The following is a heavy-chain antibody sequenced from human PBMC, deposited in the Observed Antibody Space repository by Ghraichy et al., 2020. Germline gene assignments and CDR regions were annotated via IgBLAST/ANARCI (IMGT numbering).Heavy chain of an antibody. CDR3: RRETKSTSRAEY. V-gene: IGHV4-39*02. J-gene: IGHJ4*02. CDR2: INYSGNT. D-gene: IGHD2-2*01. CDR1: GVSISSSLYY. Sequence: SETLSLTCTVSGVSISSSLYYWAWICQPPGKGLEWIGSINYSGNTYYKSSLKSRVTISIDTSKNQFSLRLSSVTAADTAVYFCRRETKSTSRAEYWGQGTLVTVSS.